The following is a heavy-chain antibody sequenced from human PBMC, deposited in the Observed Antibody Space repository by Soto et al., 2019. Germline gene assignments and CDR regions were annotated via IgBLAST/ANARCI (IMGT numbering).Heavy chain of an antibody. CDR1: GGSINNYY. CDR2: IYYSGST. V-gene: IGHV4-59*01. CDR3: ARRYGGNFDY. D-gene: IGHD1-26*01. Sequence: SETLSLTCTVSGGSINNYYWSWIRQPPGKGQEWIGYIYYSGSTNYNPSLKSRVTISVDTSKNQFSLKLSSVTAADTAVYYCARRYGGNFDYWGQGTLVTVSS. J-gene: IGHJ4*02.